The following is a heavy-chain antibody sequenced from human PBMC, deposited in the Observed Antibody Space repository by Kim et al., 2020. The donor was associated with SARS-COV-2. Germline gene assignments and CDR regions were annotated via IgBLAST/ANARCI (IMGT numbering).Heavy chain of an antibody. V-gene: IGHV3-30-3*01. CDR1: GFTFSSYA. CDR3: ARDLMMATIFDY. CDR2: ISYDGSNK. Sequence: GGSLRLSCAASGFTFSSYAMHWVRQAPGKGLEWVAVISYDGSNKYYADSVKGRFTISRDNSKNTLYLQMNSLRAEDTAVYYCARDLMMATIFDYWGQGTLVTVSS. D-gene: IGHD5-12*01. J-gene: IGHJ4*02.